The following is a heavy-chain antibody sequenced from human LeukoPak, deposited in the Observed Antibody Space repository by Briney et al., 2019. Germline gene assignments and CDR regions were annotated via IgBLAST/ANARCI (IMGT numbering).Heavy chain of an antibody. CDR2: IYPGDSET. V-gene: IGHV5-51*01. D-gene: IGHD3-22*01. J-gene: IGHJ4*02. CDR1: GYRFTNYR. CDR3: ARLDEGFYYDGTGYNF. Sequence: PGESLKISCKGSGYRFTNYRIGWVRQMPGKGVEWMGIIYPGDSETTYSPSFQGQVTISADKSINTAYLQWSTLKASDTAMYYCARLDEGFYYDGTGYNFWGQGTLVTVST.